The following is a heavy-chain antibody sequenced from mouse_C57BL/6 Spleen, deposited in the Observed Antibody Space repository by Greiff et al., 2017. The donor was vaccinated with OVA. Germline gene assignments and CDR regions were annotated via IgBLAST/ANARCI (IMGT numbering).Heavy chain of an antibody. CDR2: IHPNSGST. J-gene: IGHJ4*01. V-gene: IGHV1-64*01. D-gene: IGHD1-1*01. Sequence: VQLQQSGAELVKPGASVKLSCKASGYTFTSYWMHWVKQRPGQGLEWIGMIHPNSGSTNYNEKFKSKATLTVDKSSSTAYMQLSSLTSEDSAVYYCARWYYYSSRTGAMDYWGQGTSVTASS. CDR3: ARWYYYSSRTGAMDY. CDR1: GYTFTSYW.